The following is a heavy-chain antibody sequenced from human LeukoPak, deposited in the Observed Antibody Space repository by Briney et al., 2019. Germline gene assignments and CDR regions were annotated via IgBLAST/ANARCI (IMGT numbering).Heavy chain of an antibody. J-gene: IGHJ4*02. D-gene: IGHD3-16*01. CDR3: ARDWGIEDHFDY. V-gene: IGHV3-48*03. CDR2: ISAGGSTI. CDR1: GFTFSSYE. Sequence: GGSLRLSCAASGFTFSSYEMNWVRQAPGRGLEWVSYISAGGSTIYYADSAKGRFTISRDNAENSLYLQMNSLRAEDTAVYYCARDWGIEDHFDYWGQGTLVTVSS.